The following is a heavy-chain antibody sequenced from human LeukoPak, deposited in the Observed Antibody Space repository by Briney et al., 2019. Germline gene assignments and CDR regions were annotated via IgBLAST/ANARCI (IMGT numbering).Heavy chain of an antibody. J-gene: IGHJ4*02. Sequence: EASVKVSCKASGYSFTDHHIHWVRQAPGQGLEWMGWIHPNGRDTQYAQKFQGRMTMTTDTSSTTAYMELNRVTSDDTAIYYCSGHYGPGPVWGQGTLVTASS. CDR1: GYSFTDHH. CDR3: SGHYGPGPV. V-gene: IGHV1-2*02. D-gene: IGHD3-10*01. CDR2: IHPNGRDT.